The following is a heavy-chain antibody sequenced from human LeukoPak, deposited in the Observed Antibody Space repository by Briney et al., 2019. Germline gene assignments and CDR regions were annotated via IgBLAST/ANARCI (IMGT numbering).Heavy chain of an antibody. CDR2: IRSSGGDT. CDR3: ARRGANSGHTFDY. J-gene: IGHJ4*02. V-gene: IGHV3-11*01. D-gene: IGHD5-12*01. CDR1: GFTFSDYQ. Sequence: GGSLRLSCAASGFTFSDYQMSWIRQAPGKGLEWVSYIRSSGGDTYSADSVQGRVTISMDKTKNAQYLQLNSLRANDTDAYYCARRGANSGHTFDYWGQGTLDSVSS.